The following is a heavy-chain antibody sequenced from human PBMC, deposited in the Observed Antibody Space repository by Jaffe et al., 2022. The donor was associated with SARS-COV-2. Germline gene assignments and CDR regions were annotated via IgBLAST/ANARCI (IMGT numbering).Heavy chain of an antibody. J-gene: IGHJ6*02. V-gene: IGHV3-53*01. CDR1: GFTVSSNY. Sequence: EVQLVESGGGLIQPGGSLRLSCAASGFTVSSNYMTWVRQAPGKGLEWVSVTYSGDTTYYADSVKGRFTISRDTSKTTLYLQMNSLRVEDTAVYYCARELLGPGSYWSGKPRPYAMDVWGQGTTVTVSS. D-gene: IGHD3-10*02. CDR3: ARELLGPGSYWSGKPRPYAMDV. CDR2: TYSGDTT.